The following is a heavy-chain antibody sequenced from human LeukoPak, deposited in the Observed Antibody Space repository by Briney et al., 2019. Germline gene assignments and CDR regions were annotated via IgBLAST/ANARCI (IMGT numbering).Heavy chain of an antibody. V-gene: IGHV3-23*01. Sequence: GGSLRLSCAASGFTFSSYSMNWVRQAPGKGLEWVSAISGGASNTYYADSVKGRFTISRDNSKNTLYLQMNSLRAEDTAVYYCAKQPPRGYYYESSGYYQYFQHWGQGTLVTVSS. D-gene: IGHD3-22*01. CDR1: GFTFSSYS. CDR3: AKQPPRGYYYESSGYYQYFQH. J-gene: IGHJ1*01. CDR2: ISGGASNT.